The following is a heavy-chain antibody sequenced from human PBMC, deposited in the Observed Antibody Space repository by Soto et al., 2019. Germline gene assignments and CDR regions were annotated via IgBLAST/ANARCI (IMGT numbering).Heavy chain of an antibody. Sequence: QVQLVQSGAEVKKPGSSVKVSCKASGGTFSSYTISWVRQAPGQGLEWMGRIIPILGIANYAQKFQGRVTITADKSTSTAYMELSSLRSEDTAVYYCASDSASSSWFDPWGQGTLVTVSS. V-gene: IGHV1-69*02. CDR2: IIPILGIA. J-gene: IGHJ5*02. CDR3: ASDSASSSWFDP. CDR1: GGTFSSYT. D-gene: IGHD6-6*01.